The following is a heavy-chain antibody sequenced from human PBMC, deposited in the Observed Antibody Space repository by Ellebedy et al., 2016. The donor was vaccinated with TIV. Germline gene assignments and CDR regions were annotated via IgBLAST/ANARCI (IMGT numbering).Heavy chain of an antibody. J-gene: IGHJ4*02. Sequence: GGSLRLSCAASGFTVSSNYMSWVRQAPGKGLEWVSVTYAGGSTYYADSVKGRFTISRDNSKNTLFLQMNSLRAEDTAVYYCAKDGTSGWSYPDYWGQGTLVTVSS. CDR2: TYAGGST. CDR3: AKDGTSGWSYPDY. D-gene: IGHD6-19*01. V-gene: IGHV3-66*01. CDR1: GFTVSSNY.